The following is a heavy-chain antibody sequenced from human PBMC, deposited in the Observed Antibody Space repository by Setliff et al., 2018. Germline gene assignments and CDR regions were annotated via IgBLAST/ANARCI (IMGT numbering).Heavy chain of an antibody. Sequence: SETLSLTCAVYGGSFNSCYWSWIRQPPGKGLEWIGEINQSGSTNYNPSLKSRVTMSVDASKNQFSLKLSSVTAADTAVYYCARGLSYYDSSGYLLAPYAFDIWGQGTMVTVSS. D-gene: IGHD3-22*01. CDR3: ARGLSYYDSSGYLLAPYAFDI. CDR2: INQSGST. J-gene: IGHJ3*02. V-gene: IGHV4-34*01. CDR1: GGSFNSCY.